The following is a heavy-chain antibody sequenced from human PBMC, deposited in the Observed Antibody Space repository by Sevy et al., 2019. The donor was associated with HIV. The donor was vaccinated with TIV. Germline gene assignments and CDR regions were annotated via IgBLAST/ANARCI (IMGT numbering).Heavy chain of an antibody. D-gene: IGHD2-8*01. V-gene: IGHV3-33*01. CDR2: IGYDGSNR. CDR3: ARDPRMYGDYLLSYFDY. CDR1: GVTPSTYG. J-gene: IGHJ4*02. Sequence: GGSLRLSCAASGVTPSTYGMHWVRQAPGKGLEWVAVIGYDGSNRYYADSVKGRRTISRDSSKNKLFLQMDSLRAEDAAIYYCARDPRMYGDYLLSYFDYWGQGTQVTVSS.